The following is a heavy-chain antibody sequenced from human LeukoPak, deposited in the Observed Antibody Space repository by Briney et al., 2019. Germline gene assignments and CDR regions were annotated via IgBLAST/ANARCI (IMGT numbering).Heavy chain of an antibody. J-gene: IGHJ4*02. CDR1: GGSVSSNNYY. Sequence: SETLSLTCTVSGGSVSSNNYYWSWIRQPPGKGLEWIGYMYYSGITNYNPSLKSRATMSVDTSKNQFSLKLSSVTAADTAVYYCARAMTGFDSATYGRTHPFDYWGQGTLVTVSS. D-gene: IGHD3-9*01. CDR3: ARAMTGFDSATYGRTHPFDY. V-gene: IGHV4-61*01. CDR2: MYYSGIT.